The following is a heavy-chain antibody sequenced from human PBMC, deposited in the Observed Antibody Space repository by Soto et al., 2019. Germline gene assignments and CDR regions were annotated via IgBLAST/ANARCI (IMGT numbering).Heavy chain of an antibody. CDR2: VNPSGGHT. J-gene: IGHJ4*02. CDR3: ASGGPVVGVTAALDY. D-gene: IGHD2-21*02. Sequence: QVQLVQSGAEVKKPGASVKVSCKASGDTFTDYYIHWVRQAPGQGLEWMGTVNPSGGHTTYAQHILGRMAKTRDPPASTPDGETNSLRSEDTAVHYWASGGPVVGVTAALDYWGQGALVTVSS. CDR1: GDTFTDYY. V-gene: IGHV1-46*01.